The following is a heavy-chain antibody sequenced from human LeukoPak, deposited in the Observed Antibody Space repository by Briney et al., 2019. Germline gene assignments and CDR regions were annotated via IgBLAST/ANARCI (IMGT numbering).Heavy chain of an antibody. Sequence: GASVKVSCKASGYTFSSYTISWVRQAPGQGLEWMGWISGYNGNTDYAQKLQGRVTMTTDTSTSTAYMEMRSLGSDDTAVYYCARTGYAQALPHNYFDYWGQGTLVTVSS. CDR1: GYTFSSYT. V-gene: IGHV1-18*01. J-gene: IGHJ4*02. D-gene: IGHD2-2*01. CDR3: ARTGYAQALPHNYFDY. CDR2: ISGYNGNT.